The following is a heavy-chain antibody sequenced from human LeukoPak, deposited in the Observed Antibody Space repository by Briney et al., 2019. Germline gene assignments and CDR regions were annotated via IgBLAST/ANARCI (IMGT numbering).Heavy chain of an antibody. CDR3: ARPRGGTAAATQGFDS. V-gene: IGHV3-48*04. D-gene: IGHD6-25*01. CDR2: ISSSSSSR. Sequence: GGSLRLSCAASGFTFSSHSMSWVRQAPGKGLEWVSYISSSSSSRYYADSVKGRFTISRDNAKNSLYLQMNSLRAEDTAVYYCARPRGGTAAATQGFDSWGQGTLVTVSS. CDR1: GFTFSSHS. J-gene: IGHJ5*01.